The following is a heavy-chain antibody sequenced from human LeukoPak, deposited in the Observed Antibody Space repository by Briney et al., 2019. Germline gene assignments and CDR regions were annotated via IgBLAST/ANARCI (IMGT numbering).Heavy chain of an antibody. Sequence: GGSLRLSXAASGFTFSSYAMGWVRQAPGKGLEWVSAITASGDNTYYADSVKGRFTISRDNSKNTLYLQMNSLRAEDTAVYYCAKGNGYTYGRYYFDYWGQGTLVTVSS. D-gene: IGHD5-18*01. CDR3: AKGNGYTYGRYYFDY. CDR1: GFTFSSYA. J-gene: IGHJ4*02. CDR2: ITASGDNT. V-gene: IGHV3-23*01.